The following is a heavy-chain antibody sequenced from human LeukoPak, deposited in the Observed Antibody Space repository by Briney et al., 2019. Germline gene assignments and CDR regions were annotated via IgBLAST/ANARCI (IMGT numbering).Heavy chain of an antibody. Sequence: PGGSLRLSCAASGFPFSRYSMNWVRQAPGKGLEWVSYISPSSSTIYYADSVKGRFTISRDNAKNSLYLQMNSLRAEDTAVYYCARDGGKLAYCGGDCYPWGQGTLVTVSS. CDR3: ARDGGKLAYCGGDCYP. CDR2: ISPSSSTI. D-gene: IGHD2-21*02. J-gene: IGHJ4*02. V-gene: IGHV3-48*01. CDR1: GFPFSRYS.